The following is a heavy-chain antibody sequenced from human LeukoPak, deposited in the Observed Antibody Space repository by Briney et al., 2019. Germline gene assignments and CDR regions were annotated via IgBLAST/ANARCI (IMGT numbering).Heavy chain of an antibody. CDR2: ICCSGGST. J-gene: IGHJ5*02. CDR3: AKDPARFQTNWFDP. V-gene: IGHV3-23*01. Sequence: GGSLRLSCAASGFTFSSYAMSWVRQARGKGLEWVSAICCSGGSTYYADSVKGRFTISRDNSKNTLYLQMNSLRAEDTAVYYCAKDPARFQTNWFDPWGQGTLVTVSS. CDR1: GFTFSSYA. D-gene: IGHD2/OR15-2a*01.